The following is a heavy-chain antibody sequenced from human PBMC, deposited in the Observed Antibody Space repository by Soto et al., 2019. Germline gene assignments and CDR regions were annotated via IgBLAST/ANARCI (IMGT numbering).Heavy chain of an antibody. V-gene: IGHV3-21*01. J-gene: IGHJ4*02. Sequence: GGSLRLSCAASGFTFSSYSMNWVRQAPGKGLEWVSSISSSSSYIYYADSVKGRFTISRDNAKNSLYLQMNSLRAEDTAVYYCARDESPFEQQLVPYPFDYWGQGTLVTVSS. CDR3: ARDESPFEQQLVPYPFDY. CDR2: ISSSSSYI. CDR1: GFTFSSYS. D-gene: IGHD6-13*01.